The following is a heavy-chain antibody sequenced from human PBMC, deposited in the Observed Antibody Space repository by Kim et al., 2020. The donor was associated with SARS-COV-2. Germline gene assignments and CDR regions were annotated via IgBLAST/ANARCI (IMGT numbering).Heavy chain of an antibody. J-gene: IGHJ4*02. Sequence: NPPLESRVTISVHTSTNQCSLKLSSVTAADTAVYYCARERAVAGLYYFDYWGQGTLVTVSS. D-gene: IGHD6-19*01. V-gene: IGHV4-59*01. CDR3: ARERAVAGLYYFDY.